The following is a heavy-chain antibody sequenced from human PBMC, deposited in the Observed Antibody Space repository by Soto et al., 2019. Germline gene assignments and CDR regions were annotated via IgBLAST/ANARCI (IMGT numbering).Heavy chain of an antibody. D-gene: IGHD3-10*01. CDR1: GFTVSNYH. CDR3: ARSGGGLDY. J-gene: IGHJ4*02. CDR2: VYADGAT. V-gene: IGHV3-66*01. Sequence: EVQLVESGGGLVQPGESLRLSCAASGFTVSNYHMTWVRQAPGKGLEWVSAVYADGATSHADSVKDRFTVSRDNSRNTLNLKMSGLRAEDTAVYYFARSGGGLDYWGQGTLVTVSS.